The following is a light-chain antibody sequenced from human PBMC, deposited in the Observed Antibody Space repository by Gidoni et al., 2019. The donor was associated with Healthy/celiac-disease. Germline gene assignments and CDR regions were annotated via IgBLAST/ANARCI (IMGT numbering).Light chain of an antibody. CDR2: GAS. CDR1: QSVSSSY. CDR3: QQYGSSRT. V-gene: IGKV3-20*01. Sequence: IVLTQSPGTLSLSPGERATLSCRASQSVSSSYLAWYQQKPGQAPRLLIYGASSRATGIPDMFSGSWSGTDFTLTISRLEPEDCAVYYCQQYGSSRTFGQGTKVEIK. J-gene: IGKJ1*01.